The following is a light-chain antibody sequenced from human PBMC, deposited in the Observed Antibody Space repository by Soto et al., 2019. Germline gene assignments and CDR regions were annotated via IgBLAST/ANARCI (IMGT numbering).Light chain of an antibody. CDR2: GNS. V-gene: IGLV1-40*01. J-gene: IGLJ1*01. CDR3: QSYDSSLSVNYV. Sequence: QSVLTQPPSVSGAPGQRVTISCTGSSSNIGAGYDVHWYQQLPGTAPKLLIYGNSNRPSGVPDRFSGSKSGTSASLAITGLQAEYEADYYCQSYDSSLSVNYVFGTGTKVTV. CDR1: SSNIGAGYD.